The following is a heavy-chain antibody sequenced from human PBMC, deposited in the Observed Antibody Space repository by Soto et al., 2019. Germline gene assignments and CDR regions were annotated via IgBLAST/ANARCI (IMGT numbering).Heavy chain of an antibody. CDR2: IIPIFGTA. J-gene: IGHJ6*02. CDR3: ARAYYYGSGSYYRYGMDV. Sequence: SVKVSCKASGGTFSSYAISWVRQAPGQGLEWMGGIIPIFGTANYAQKFQGRVTITADESTSTAYMELSSLRSEDTAVYYCARAYYYGSGSYYRYGMDVWGQGTTVTVSS. CDR1: GGTFSSYA. V-gene: IGHV1-69*13. D-gene: IGHD3-10*01.